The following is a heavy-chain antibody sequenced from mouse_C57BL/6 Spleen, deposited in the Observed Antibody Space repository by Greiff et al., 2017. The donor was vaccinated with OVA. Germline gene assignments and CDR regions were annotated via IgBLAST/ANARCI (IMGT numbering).Heavy chain of an antibody. CDR1: GYTFTSYW. V-gene: IGHV1-69*01. J-gene: IGHJ2*01. CDR3: ARVGTWYFDY. D-gene: IGHD4-1*01. CDR2: IDPSDSYT. Sequence: QVQLKQPGAELVMPGASVKLSCKASGYTFTSYWMHWVKQRPGQGLEWIGEIDPSDSYTNYNQKFKGKSTLTVDKSSSTAYMQLSSLTSEDSAVYYCARVGTWYFDYWGQGTTLTVSS.